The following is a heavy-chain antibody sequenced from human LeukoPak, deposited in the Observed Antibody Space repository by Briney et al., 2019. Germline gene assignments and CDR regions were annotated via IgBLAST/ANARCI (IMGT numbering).Heavy chain of an antibody. CDR1: GFTFTTYA. CDR3: AGLQYYFDY. Sequence: PGGSLRLSCAASGFTFTTYAMSWVRQAPGKGLEWVSAISGSGGTTYYADSVKGRFRISRDNSKNTLYLQMNSLRAEDTAVYYCAGLQYYFDYWGQGTLVTVSS. D-gene: IGHD4-11*01. CDR2: ISGSGGTT. V-gene: IGHV3-23*01. J-gene: IGHJ4*02.